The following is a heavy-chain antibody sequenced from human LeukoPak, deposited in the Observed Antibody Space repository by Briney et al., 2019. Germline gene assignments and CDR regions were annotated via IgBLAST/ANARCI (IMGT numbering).Heavy chain of an antibody. Sequence: PSETLSLTCTVSGGSISTNYWSWIRQPPGKKLEWIGYIYYSGSTNYNPSLKSRVTISVDTSKNHFSLKLSSVTAADTALYYCARQAHGYNYAPSDIWGQGTMLTVSS. J-gene: IGHJ3*02. D-gene: IGHD5-24*01. CDR3: ARQAHGYNYAPSDI. CDR1: GGSISTNY. CDR2: IYYSGST. V-gene: IGHV4-59*08.